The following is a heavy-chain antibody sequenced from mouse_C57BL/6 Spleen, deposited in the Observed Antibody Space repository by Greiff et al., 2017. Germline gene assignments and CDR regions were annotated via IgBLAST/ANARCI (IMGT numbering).Heavy chain of an antibody. D-gene: IGHD4-1*01. CDR3: AKLGQGNYYAMDY. CDR2: IYPGSGST. J-gene: IGHJ4*01. V-gene: IGHV1-55*01. Sequence: VQLQESGAELVKPGASVKMSCKASGYTFTSYWITWVKQRPGQGLERIGDIYPGSGSTNYNEKFKSKATLTVDTSSSTAYMQLSSLTSEDSAVYYCAKLGQGNYYAMDYWGQGTSVTVSS. CDR1: GYTFTSYW.